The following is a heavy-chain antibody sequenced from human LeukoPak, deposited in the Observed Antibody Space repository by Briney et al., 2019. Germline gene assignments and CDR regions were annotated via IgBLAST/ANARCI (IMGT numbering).Heavy chain of an antibody. J-gene: IGHJ4*02. Sequence: ASVKVSCKASGYTFTGYYMHWVRQAPGQGLEWMGIINPSGGSTSYAQKFQGRVTMTRDTSTSTVYMELSSLRSEDTAVYYCARAFIVRGVTRHFDYWGQGTLVTVSS. D-gene: IGHD3-10*01. CDR3: ARAFIVRGVTRHFDY. CDR2: INPSGGST. V-gene: IGHV1-46*01. CDR1: GYTFTGYY.